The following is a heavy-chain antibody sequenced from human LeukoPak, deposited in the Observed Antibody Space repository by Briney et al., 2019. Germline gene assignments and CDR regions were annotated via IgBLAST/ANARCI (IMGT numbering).Heavy chain of an antibody. CDR2: INPNSGGT. CDR1: GYTFTGYY. V-gene: IGHV1-2*02. CDR3: ARDLGHGDYVGGYYGMDV. J-gene: IGHJ6*02. D-gene: IGHD4-17*01. Sequence: ASVKVSCKASGYTFTGYYMHWVRQAPGQGLEWMGWINPNSGGTNYAQKFQGRVTMTRDTSISTAYMELSRLRSDDTAVYYCARDLGHGDYVGGYYGMDVWGQGTTVTVSS.